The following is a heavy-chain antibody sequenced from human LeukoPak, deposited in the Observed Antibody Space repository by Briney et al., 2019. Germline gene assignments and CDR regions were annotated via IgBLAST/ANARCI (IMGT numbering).Heavy chain of an antibody. J-gene: IGHJ4*02. CDR2: INSDGITT. CDR3: ARDGSLPDY. Sequence: GGSLRLSCAASGFAFSSYWMHWVRQAPGEGLVWVSRINSDGITTSYADSVKGRFTISRGNAKNTLYLQMNSLRVEDTALYFCARDGSLPDYWGQGTLVTVSS. V-gene: IGHV3-74*01. CDR1: GFAFSSYW.